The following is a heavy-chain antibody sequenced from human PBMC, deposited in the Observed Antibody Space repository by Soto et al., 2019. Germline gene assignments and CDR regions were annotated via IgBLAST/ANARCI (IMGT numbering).Heavy chain of an antibody. Sequence: SETLSLTCTVSGGSISSYYWSWIRQPPGKGLEWIGYIYYSGSTNYNPSIKSRVTISVDTSKNQFSLKLSSVTAADTAVYYCARADYGAENYYYMDVWGKGTTVTVSS. CDR3: ARADYGAENYYYMDV. D-gene: IGHD4-17*01. V-gene: IGHV4-59*01. CDR2: IYYSGST. CDR1: GGSISSYY. J-gene: IGHJ6*03.